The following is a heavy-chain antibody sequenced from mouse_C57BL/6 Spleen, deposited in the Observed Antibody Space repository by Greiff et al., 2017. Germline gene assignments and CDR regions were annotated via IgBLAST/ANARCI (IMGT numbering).Heavy chain of an antibody. CDR3: ARSSSGGDVAY. CDR2: IDPSDSYT. J-gene: IGHJ3*01. CDR1: GYTFTSYW. V-gene: IGHV1-69*01. D-gene: IGHD3-2*02. Sequence: VQLQQPGAELVMPGASVKLSCKASGYTFTSYWMHWVKQRPGQGLEWIGEIDPSDSYTNYNQKFKGKSTLTVDKSSSTAYMQLSSLTSEDSAVYYCARSSSGGDVAYWGQGTLVTVSA.